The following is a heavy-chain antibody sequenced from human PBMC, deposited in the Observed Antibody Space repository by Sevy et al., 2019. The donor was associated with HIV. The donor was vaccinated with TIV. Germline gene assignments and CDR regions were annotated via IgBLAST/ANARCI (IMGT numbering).Heavy chain of an antibody. J-gene: IGHJ4*02. V-gene: IGHV1-2*02. CDR1: GYTFTGYY. CDR2: VDPNSGGT. D-gene: IGHD3-10*01. CDR3: ARGVYGSGTYLNDY. Sequence: ASVKVSCKASGYTFTGYYVHWVRQAPGQGLEWMGWVDPNSGGTNYGQKFKGRVTMTTDTSISTAYMELSGLRSDDTAVYYCARGVYGSGTYLNDYWGQGTLVTVSS.